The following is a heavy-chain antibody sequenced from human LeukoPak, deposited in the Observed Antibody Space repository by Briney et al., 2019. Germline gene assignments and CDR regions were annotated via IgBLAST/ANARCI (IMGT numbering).Heavy chain of an antibody. CDR2: INPNSGGT. Sequence: ASVKVSCKASGYTFTGYYMHWVRQAPGQGLEWMGWINPNSGGTNYAQKFQGRVTMTRDTSISTAYMELSRLRSDDAAVYYCARFGYDILTGYYRSDAFDIWDQGTMVTVSS. D-gene: IGHD3-9*01. CDR1: GYTFTGYY. CDR3: ARFGYDILTGYYRSDAFDI. J-gene: IGHJ3*02. V-gene: IGHV1-2*02.